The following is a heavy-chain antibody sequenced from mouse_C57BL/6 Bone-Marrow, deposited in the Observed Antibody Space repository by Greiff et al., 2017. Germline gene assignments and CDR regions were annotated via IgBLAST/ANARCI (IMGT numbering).Heavy chain of an antibody. CDR2: IDPETGGT. Sequence: VQLQQSGAELVRPGASVTLSCKASGYTFTDYEMHWVKQTPVHGLEWIGAIDPETGGTAYNQKFKGKAILTADKSSSTAYMELRSLTSEDSAVYCCTGDHYGSSYWGQGTTLTVSA. J-gene: IGHJ2*01. CDR3: TGDHYGSSY. D-gene: IGHD1-1*01. V-gene: IGHV1-15*01. CDR1: GYTFTDYE.